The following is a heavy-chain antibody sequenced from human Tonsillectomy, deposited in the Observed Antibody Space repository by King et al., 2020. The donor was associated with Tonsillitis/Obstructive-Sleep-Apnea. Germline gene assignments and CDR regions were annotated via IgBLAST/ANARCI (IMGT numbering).Heavy chain of an antibody. CDR2: IYWDDDK. CDR3: AHFAIIVVPAAKRVDYYYGMDA. CDR1: GFSLSTSGVG. V-gene: IGHV2-5*02. D-gene: IGHD2-2*01. Sequence: TLQESGPTLVKPPQTLTLTCTFSGFSLSTSGVGVGWIRQPPGKALEWLALIYWDDDKRYSPSLKSRLTITKDNSKNKVVLTMTNMDPVDTATYYCAHFAIIVVPAAKRVDYYYGMDAGGQGTTVTVS. J-gene: IGHJ6*02.